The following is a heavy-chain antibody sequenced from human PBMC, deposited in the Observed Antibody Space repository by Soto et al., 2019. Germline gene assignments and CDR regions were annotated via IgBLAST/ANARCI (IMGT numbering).Heavy chain of an antibody. CDR2: ISGSGGST. CDR3: AKGASRGWVFDY. V-gene: IGHV3-23*01. J-gene: IGHJ4*02. CDR1: GVTFVSYA. Sequence: GGSLRLSWAASGVTFVSYAMSWGRQAPWKGLEWGSAISGSGGSTYYADSVKGRFTISRDNSKNTLYLQMNSLRAEDTAVYYCAKGASRGWVFDYWGQGTLVTVSS. D-gene: IGHD6-19*01.